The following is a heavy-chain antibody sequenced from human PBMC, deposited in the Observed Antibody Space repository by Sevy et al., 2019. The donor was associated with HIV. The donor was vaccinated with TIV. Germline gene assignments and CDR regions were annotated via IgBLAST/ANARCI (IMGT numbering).Heavy chain of an antibody. D-gene: IGHD2-21*01. Sequence: ASVKVSCKASGGSLSDYGMNWVRQAPGQGLEWTGGIIPRVGLTNYAQKFHDRVTITADESTRTVYIEVRRLTSEDTGVYYCASVRPCGGDCYFFHSWGQGTLVTVSS. CDR3: ASVRPCGGDCYFFHS. V-gene: IGHV1-69*10. CDR1: GGSLSDYG. CDR2: IIPRVGLT. J-gene: IGHJ4*02.